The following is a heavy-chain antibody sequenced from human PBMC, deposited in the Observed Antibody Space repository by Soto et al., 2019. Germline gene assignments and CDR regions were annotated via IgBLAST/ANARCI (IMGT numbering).Heavy chain of an antibody. CDR3: ARLYYYDSSGHYYDEYYGADV. J-gene: IGHJ6*02. V-gene: IGHV3-30-3*01. D-gene: IGHD3-22*01. CDR1: GFTFSSYA. CDR2: ISYDGSNK. Sequence: GGSLRLSCAVSGFTFSSYALHWVRQAPGKGLEWVAVISYDGSNKYYADSVKGRFTISRDISENTLYLQMNSLGAEDTAVYYYARLYYYDSSGHYYDEYYGADVWGQGTTVTVSS.